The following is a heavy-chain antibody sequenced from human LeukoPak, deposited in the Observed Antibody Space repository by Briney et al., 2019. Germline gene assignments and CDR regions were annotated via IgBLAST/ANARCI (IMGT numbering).Heavy chain of an antibody. V-gene: IGHV3-48*03. CDR2: ISSSGSTI. Sequence: PGGSLRLSCAASGFTFSSYEMNWVRQAPGKGLEWVSYISSSGSTIYYADSVKGRFTISRDNAKNSLYLQMNSLRAEDTAVYYCSRGYDFIARGYSYGWGSYFDYWGQGTLVTVSS. J-gene: IGHJ4*02. D-gene: IGHD5-18*01. CDR3: SRGYDFIARGYSYGWGSYFDY. CDR1: GFTFSSYE.